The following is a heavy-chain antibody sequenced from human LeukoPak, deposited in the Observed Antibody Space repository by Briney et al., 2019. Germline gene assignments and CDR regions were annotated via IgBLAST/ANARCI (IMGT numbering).Heavy chain of an antibody. CDR3: TRVSWRGEIF. CDR2: ISRGGSPI. CDR1: GFAFSSCE. D-gene: IGHD3-3*01. V-gene: IGHV3-48*03. J-gene: IGHJ4*02. Sequence: GGSLRLSCAASGFAFSSCEMNWVRQAPGKGLEWVSSISRGGSPIFYADSVRGRFTTSRDNAKKSLFLQMTSLRAEDTAVYYCTRVSWRGEIFWGQGTLVSVSS.